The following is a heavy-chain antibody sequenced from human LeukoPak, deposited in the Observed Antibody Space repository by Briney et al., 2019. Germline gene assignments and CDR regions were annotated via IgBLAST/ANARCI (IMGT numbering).Heavy chain of an antibody. D-gene: IGHD3-22*01. J-gene: IGHJ5*02. CDR1: GFTLSDYW. V-gene: IGHV3-7*01. Sequence: GGSLRLSCAASGFTLSDYWMSWVRQAPGKGLEWVANIKQDGSEKHYVDSLRGRFTISRDNAKNSLDLQMNSLRAEDTAVYFCARELYYFDSSGYYASDLWGQGTLVTVSS. CDR3: ARELYYFDSSGYYASDL. CDR2: IKQDGSEK.